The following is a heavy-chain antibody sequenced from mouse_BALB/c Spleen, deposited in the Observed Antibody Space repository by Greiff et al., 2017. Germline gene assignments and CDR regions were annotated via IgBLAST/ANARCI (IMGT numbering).Heavy chain of an antibody. Sequence: VQLQQSGPGLVQPSQSLSITCTVSGFSLTSYGVHWVRQSPGKGLEWLGVIWSGGSTDYNAAFISRLSISKDNSKSQVFFKMNSLQANDTAIYYCARNSGFFYYFDYWGQGTTLTVPS. J-gene: IGHJ2*01. V-gene: IGHV2-2*02. CDR3: ARNSGFFYYFDY. CDR1: GFSLTSYG. CDR2: IWSGGST. D-gene: IGHD4-1*01.